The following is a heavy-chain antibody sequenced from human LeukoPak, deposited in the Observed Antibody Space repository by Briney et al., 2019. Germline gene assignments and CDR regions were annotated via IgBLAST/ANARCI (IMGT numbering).Heavy chain of an antibody. D-gene: IGHD5-18*01. CDR1: GGSIGYSY. CDR3: ARGAKIQLWLNAYYFDY. CDR2: IYYNGST. Sequence: SETLSLTCSVSGGSIGYSYWSWIRQPPGKGLEWIGYIYYNGSTNYNPSLKTRVTISADTSKNQLSLNLTSVTDADTAVYYCARGAKIQLWLNAYYFDYWGQGTLVTVSS. J-gene: IGHJ4*02. V-gene: IGHV4-59*12.